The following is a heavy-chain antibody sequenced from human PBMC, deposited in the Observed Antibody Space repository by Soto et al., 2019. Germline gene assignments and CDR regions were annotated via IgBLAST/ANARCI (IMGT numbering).Heavy chain of an antibody. D-gene: IGHD3-10*01. CDR2: IIPIFGTA. Sequence: QVQLVQSGAEVKKPGSSVKVSCKASGGTFSSYAISWVRQAPGQGLEWMGGIIPIFGTANYAQKFQGRVTLTAEDSTRPAYTELSRLRSGDTAVYYCAPPYGSGSCYNGFDYWGQGTLVTVSS. V-gene: IGHV1-69*12. CDR3: APPYGSGSCYNGFDY. CDR1: GGTFSSYA. J-gene: IGHJ4*02.